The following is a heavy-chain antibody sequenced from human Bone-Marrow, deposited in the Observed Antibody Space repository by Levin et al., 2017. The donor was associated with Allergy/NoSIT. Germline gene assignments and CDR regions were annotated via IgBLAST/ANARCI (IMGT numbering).Heavy chain of an antibody. V-gene: IGHV3-48*03. CDR1: GFSFSDYE. J-gene: IGHJ2*01. Sequence: GGSLRLSCAASGFSFSDYEMNWVRQAPGKGLEWISYISSSGSTKYYADSVKGRFTISTKNSLYLQMNSLRADDAAIYYCARDKRSGGVTPDWYFDLWGRGTLVIVSS. CDR2: ISSSGSTK. D-gene: IGHD2-15*01. CDR3: ARDKRSGGVTPDWYFDL.